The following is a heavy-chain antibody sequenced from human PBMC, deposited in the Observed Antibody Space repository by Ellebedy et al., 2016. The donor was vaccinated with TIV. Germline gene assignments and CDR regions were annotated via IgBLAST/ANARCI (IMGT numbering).Heavy chain of an antibody. Sequence: AASVKVSCKASGYTFTGYYMHWVRQAPGQGLEWMGWINPNSGGTNYAQKFQGRVTMTRDTSISTAYMELSRLRSDDTAVYYCARDLDNDSSGYPDYWGQGTLVTVSS. CDR2: INPNSGGT. V-gene: IGHV1-2*02. CDR1: GYTFTGYY. D-gene: IGHD3-22*01. CDR3: ARDLDNDSSGYPDY. J-gene: IGHJ4*02.